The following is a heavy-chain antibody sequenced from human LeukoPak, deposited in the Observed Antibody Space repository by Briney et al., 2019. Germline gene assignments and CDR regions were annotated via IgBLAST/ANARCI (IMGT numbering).Heavy chain of an antibody. V-gene: IGHV1-69*06. CDR1: GGTFSSYA. CDR3: AAGTMATPFDY. CDR2: IIPIFGTA. Sequence: SVKVSCKASGGTFSSYAISWVRQAPGQGLEWMGGIIPIFGTANYAQKFQGRVTITADKSTSTAYMELSSLRSEDTAVYYCAAGTMATPFDYWGQGTLVTVSS. J-gene: IGHJ4*02. D-gene: IGHD4/OR15-4a*01.